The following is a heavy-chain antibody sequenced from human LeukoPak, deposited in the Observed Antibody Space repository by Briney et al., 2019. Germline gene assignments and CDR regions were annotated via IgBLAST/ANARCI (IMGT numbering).Heavy chain of an antibody. J-gene: IGHJ3*02. CDR1: TSTGLVW. CDR3: ARDYGLDAFDI. D-gene: IGHD3/OR15-3a*01. V-gene: IGHV3-74*01. CDR2: IKSDGTSA. Sequence: SGGSLRLSCAASTSTGLVWMDWVRKAPGKGLVWVARIKSDGTSANYADSVRGRFTISRDDAKNTLYLQMNSLRAEDTAAYYCARDYGLDAFDIWGQGTMVTVSS.